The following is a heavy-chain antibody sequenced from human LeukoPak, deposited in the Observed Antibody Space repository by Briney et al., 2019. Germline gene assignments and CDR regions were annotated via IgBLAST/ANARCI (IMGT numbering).Heavy chain of an antibody. CDR2: INPNSGGT. CDR3: LRDIASRGGYYGMDV. Sequence: GASVKVSCKASGYTFTGYYMHWGRQAPGQGLEWRGWINPNSGGTNYAQKFQGRVTMTRDTSISTAHMELSRLRSDDTAVYYCLRDIASRGGYYGMDVWGQGTTVTVSS. CDR1: GYTFTGYY. J-gene: IGHJ6*02. V-gene: IGHV1-2*02. D-gene: IGHD6-6*01.